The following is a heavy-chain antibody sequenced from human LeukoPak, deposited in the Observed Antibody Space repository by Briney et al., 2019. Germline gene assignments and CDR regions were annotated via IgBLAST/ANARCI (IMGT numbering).Heavy chain of an antibody. Sequence: GESLRISCEGSGYSFTSYWISWVRQMPGKGLEWMGRIDPSDSYTNYSPSFQGHVTISADKSISTAYLQWSSLKASDTAMYYCAMSGYSSSWYRPLDYWGQGTLVTVSS. J-gene: IGHJ4*02. CDR2: IDPSDSYT. V-gene: IGHV5-10-1*01. CDR3: AMSGYSSSWYRPLDY. CDR1: GYSFTSYW. D-gene: IGHD6-13*01.